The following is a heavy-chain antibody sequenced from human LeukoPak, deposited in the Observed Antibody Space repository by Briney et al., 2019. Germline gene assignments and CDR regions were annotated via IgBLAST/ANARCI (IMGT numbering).Heavy chain of an antibody. CDR3: ARGPWVGRGGDFDY. CDR1: GGSFSGYY. V-gene: IGHV4-34*01. J-gene: IGHJ4*02. Sequence: SETLSLTCAVYGGSFSGYYWSWIRQPPGKGLEWIGEINHSGSTNYNPSLKSRVTISVDTSKNQFSLKLSSVTAADTAVYYCARGPWVGRGGDFDYWGQGTLVTVSS. D-gene: IGHD1-26*01. CDR2: INHSGST.